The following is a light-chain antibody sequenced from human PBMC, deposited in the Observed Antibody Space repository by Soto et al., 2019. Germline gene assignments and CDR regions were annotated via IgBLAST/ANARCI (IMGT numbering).Light chain of an antibody. V-gene: IGKV3-11*01. CDR3: QQRRNWPPLT. CDR2: DES. CDR1: QSVSSY. Sequence: EIVLTQSPATLSSSPGERATLSCRASQSVSSYLAWYQQKPGQAPRLLVYDESNRATGIPARFSGRGSGTDCTLIISSPEPEDFADVCCQQRRNWPPLTFGGGTKVEIK. J-gene: IGKJ4*01.